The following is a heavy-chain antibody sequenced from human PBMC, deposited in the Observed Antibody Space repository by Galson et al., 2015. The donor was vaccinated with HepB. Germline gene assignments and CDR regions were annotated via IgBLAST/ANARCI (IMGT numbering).Heavy chain of an antibody. D-gene: IGHD6-19*01. Sequence: QSGAEVKKPGESLKISCKGSGYSFTTYWIGWVRQMPGKGLEWMGIIYPGDSDTRYSPSFQGQVTISADKSISTAYLQWSSLKASDTAMYYCARRAHVHLDRDSSGWYGYYYYYGMDVWGQGTTVTVSS. CDR1: GYSFTTYW. J-gene: IGHJ6*02. CDR2: IYPGDSDT. V-gene: IGHV5-51*03. CDR3: ARRAHVHLDRDSSGWYGYYYYYGMDV.